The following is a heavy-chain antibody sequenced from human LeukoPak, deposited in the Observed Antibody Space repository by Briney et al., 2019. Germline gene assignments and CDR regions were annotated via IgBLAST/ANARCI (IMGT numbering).Heavy chain of an antibody. CDR2: ISAYNGNT. J-gene: IGHJ4*02. V-gene: IGHV1-18*01. CDR1: GGTFSSYA. Sequence: ASVKVSCKASGGTFSSYAISWVRQAPGQGLEWMGWISAYNGNTNYAQKLQGRVTMTTDTSTSTAYMELRSLRSDDTAVYYCARRPGDYGDYEGLDYWGQGTLVTVSS. CDR3: ARRPGDYGDYEGLDY. D-gene: IGHD4-17*01.